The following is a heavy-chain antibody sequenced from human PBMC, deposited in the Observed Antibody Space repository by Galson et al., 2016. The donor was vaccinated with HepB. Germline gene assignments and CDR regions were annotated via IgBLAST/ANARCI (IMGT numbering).Heavy chain of an antibody. Sequence: SLRLSCAASGFSFGSYALSWVRQAPGKGLEWVSVISGSGDSVHHAHSGKGRFTISKDKPKNTVYLQMNSLRAEDTAVYYCAKDRTPWSYCGSGRYPLRGMDVWGQGTTVTVSS. CDR1: GFSFGSYA. D-gene: IGHD3-10*01. J-gene: IGHJ6*02. V-gene: IGHV3-23*01. CDR3: AKDRTPWSYCGSGRYPLRGMDV. CDR2: ISGSGDSV.